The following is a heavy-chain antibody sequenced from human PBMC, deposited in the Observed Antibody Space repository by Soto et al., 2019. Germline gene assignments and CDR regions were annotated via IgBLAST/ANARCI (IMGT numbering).Heavy chain of an antibody. CDR3: AKSYNSGWTDY. D-gene: IGHD6-19*01. J-gene: IGHJ4*02. CDR1: GFTFSSYG. V-gene: IGHV3-30*18. CDR2: ISYDGSNK. Sequence: QVQLVESGGGVVQPGRSLRLSCAASGFTFSSYGMHWVRQAPGKGLEWVAVISYDGSNKYYADSVKGRFTISRDNSKNTLYLQMNSLRADDTAVYYCAKSYNSGWTDYWGQGTLVTVSS.